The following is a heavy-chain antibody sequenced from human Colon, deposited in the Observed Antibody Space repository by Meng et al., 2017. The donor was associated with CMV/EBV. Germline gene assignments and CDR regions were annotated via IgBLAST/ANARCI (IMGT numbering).Heavy chain of an antibody. V-gene: IGHV1-18*01. CDR3: ARADDFWSGYSSYYYYYGMDV. D-gene: IGHD3-3*01. Sequence: ASVKVSCKASGYTFTSYGISWVRQAPGQGLEWMGWISAYNGNTNYAQKLQGRVTMTTDTSTSTAYMELRSLRSDDTAVYYGARADDFWSGYSSYYYYYGMDVWGQGTTVTVSS. CDR1: GYTFTSYG. J-gene: IGHJ6*02. CDR2: ISAYNGNT.